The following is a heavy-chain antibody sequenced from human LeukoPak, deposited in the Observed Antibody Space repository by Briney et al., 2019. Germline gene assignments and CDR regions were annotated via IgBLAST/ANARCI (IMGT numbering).Heavy chain of an antibody. Sequence: SETLSLTCAVYGGSFSGYYWSWIRQPPGKGLEWIGEINHSGSTNYNPSLKSRVAISVDTSKNQFSLKLSSVTAADTAVYYCARGQLRLSNWGQGSLVIVSS. CDR1: GGSFSGYY. V-gene: IGHV4-34*01. CDR2: INHSGST. J-gene: IGHJ4*02. CDR3: ARGQLRLSN. D-gene: IGHD6-25*01.